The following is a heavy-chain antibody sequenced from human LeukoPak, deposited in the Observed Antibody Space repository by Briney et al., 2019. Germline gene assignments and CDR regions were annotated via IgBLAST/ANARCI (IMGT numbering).Heavy chain of an antibody. V-gene: IGHV3-23*01. Sequence: GGSLRLSCAASGFTFTSYAMSWVRQAPGKGLEWVSVLTGDGNTYYADSVKGRFTNSRDDSKNTLFLQMNSLRAEDTAVYFCAKDPSSTSPMDVWGQGTTVTVSS. D-gene: IGHD2-2*01. CDR3: AKDPSSTSPMDV. CDR2: LTGDGNT. CDR1: GFTFTSYA. J-gene: IGHJ6*02.